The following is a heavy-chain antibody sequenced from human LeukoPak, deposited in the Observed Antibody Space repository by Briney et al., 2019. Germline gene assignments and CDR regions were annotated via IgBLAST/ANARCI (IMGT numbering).Heavy chain of an antibody. CDR1: GFTFSSYG. Sequence: PGRSLRLSCAASGFTFSSYGMHWVRQAPGKGLEWVAVISYDGSNKYYADSVKGRFTISRDNSKNTLYLQMNSLRAEDTAVYYCAKDVADYYGMDVWGQGTTVTVSS. CDR3: AKDVADYYGMDV. CDR2: ISYDGSNK. J-gene: IGHJ6*02. D-gene: IGHD5-12*01. V-gene: IGHV3-30*18.